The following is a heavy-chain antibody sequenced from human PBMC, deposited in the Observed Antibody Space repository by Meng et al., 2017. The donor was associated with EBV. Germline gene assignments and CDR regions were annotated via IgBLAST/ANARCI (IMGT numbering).Heavy chain of an antibody. Sequence: QVHLGQAGAEVKKPVALVQVSLKAFCYTFTSYGISWVRQAPGQGLEWMGWISAYNGNTNYAQKLQGRVTMTTDPSTSTAYMELRSLRSDDTAVYYCARGLDYFDYWGQGTLVTVSS. CDR2: ISAYNGNT. CDR3: ARGLDYFDY. V-gene: IGHV1-18*01. J-gene: IGHJ4*02. CDR1: CYTFTSYG.